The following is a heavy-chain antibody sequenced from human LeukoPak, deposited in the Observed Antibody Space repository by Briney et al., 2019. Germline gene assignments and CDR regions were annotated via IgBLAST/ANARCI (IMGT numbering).Heavy chain of an antibody. J-gene: IGHJ6*02. Sequence: ASVKVSCKASGYTFTSYGISWGRQAPGQGLEGMGWISAYNGNRNYAQKLQGRVTMTTDTSTSRAYMELRSLRAEDTAVYYCASSIALYYYGMDVWGQGTTVTVSS. CDR3: ASSIALYYYGMDV. V-gene: IGHV1-18*01. CDR2: ISAYNGNR. CDR1: GYTFTSYG. D-gene: IGHD2-15*01.